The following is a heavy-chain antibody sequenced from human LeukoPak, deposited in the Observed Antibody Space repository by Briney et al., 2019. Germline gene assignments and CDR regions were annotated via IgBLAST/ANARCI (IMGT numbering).Heavy chain of an antibody. V-gene: IGHV4-39*07. CDR3: ARCGYSGSLYYMDV. J-gene: IGHJ6*03. CDR1: FGSISSISYY. Sequence: PSETLSLTCTVSFGSISSISYYWGWIRQSPGKGPEWIASIYYSGTTYYSPFLTSRVTISVDTSKNQFSLKLSSVTAADTAVYYCARCGYSGSLYYMDVWGKGTTVTVSS. D-gene: IGHD1-26*01. CDR2: IYYSGTT.